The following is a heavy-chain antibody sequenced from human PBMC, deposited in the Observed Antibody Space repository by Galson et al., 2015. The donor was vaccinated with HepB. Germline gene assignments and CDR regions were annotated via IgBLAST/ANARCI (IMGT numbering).Heavy chain of an antibody. CDR1: GFTFSSYA. CDR2: ISYDGSNK. J-gene: IGHJ4*02. V-gene: IGHV3-30*04. D-gene: IGHD4-23*01. Sequence: SLRLSCAASGFTFSSYAMHWVRQAPGKGLEWVAVISYDGSNKYYADSVKGRFTISRDNSKNTLYLQMNSLRAEDTAVYYCARVVTLHSTIPRGFDYWGQGTLVTVSS. CDR3: ARVVTLHSTIPRGFDY.